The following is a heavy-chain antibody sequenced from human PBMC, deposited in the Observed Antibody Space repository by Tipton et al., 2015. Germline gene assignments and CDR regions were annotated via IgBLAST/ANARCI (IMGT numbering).Heavy chain of an antibody. CDR1: GGSITSGAYY. CDR2: IYYSGST. D-gene: IGHD4-11*01. J-gene: IGHJ6*02. V-gene: IGHV4-31*02. CDR3: ARLQSPTWYYYVMDV. Sequence: LRLSCTVSGGSITSGAYYWSWIRQHPGKGLEWIGYIYYSGSTYYNPSLKSRVTMSVATSKNQFSLKLISVTAADTAVYYCARLQSPTWYYYVMDVWGQGTTVTVSS.